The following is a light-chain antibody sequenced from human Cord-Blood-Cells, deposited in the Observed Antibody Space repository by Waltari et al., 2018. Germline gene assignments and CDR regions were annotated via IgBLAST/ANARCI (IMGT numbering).Light chain of an antibody. CDR3: QSYDSSLSGWV. Sequence: QSVLTQPPSVSGAPGQRVTISCTGSSSHIGAGYDVHWYQQLPGTAPKLLIYGNSNRPSGVPDRFSGSKSGTSASLAITGLQAEDGADYYCQSYDSSLSGWVFGGGTKLTVL. V-gene: IGLV1-40*01. J-gene: IGLJ3*02. CDR2: GNS. CDR1: SSHIGAGYD.